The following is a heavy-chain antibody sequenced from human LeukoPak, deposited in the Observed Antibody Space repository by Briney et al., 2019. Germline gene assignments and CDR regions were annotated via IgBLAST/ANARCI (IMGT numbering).Heavy chain of an antibody. CDR1: GFNFRDSG. D-gene: IGHD6-19*01. CDR2: MWNDGITG. CDR3: ARDGSGWSSDY. Sequence: GRSLRLSCAASGFNFRDSGMHWVRQAPGKGLEWVAVMWNDGITGKYADSVRGRFSVSRDNSENTVYLQMDSLRADDTSVYYCARDGSGWSSDYWGQGTLVTVSS. V-gene: IGHV3-33*01. J-gene: IGHJ4*02.